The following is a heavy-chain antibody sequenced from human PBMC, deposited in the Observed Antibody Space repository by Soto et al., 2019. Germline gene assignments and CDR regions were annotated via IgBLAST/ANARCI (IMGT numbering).Heavy chain of an antibody. CDR1: GGTFNNHL. J-gene: IGHJ4*01. D-gene: IGHD3-10*01. CDR3: ASGSLYGSGSYPVDY. Sequence: QVQLVQSGAEVKKPGSSVNVSCKASGGTFNNHLISWVRQAPGQGLEWMGTIIPLFGTLNYAQKLQGRVTLSADRSTRTAYMELSSLRSDDTAVYYCASGSLYGSGSYPVDYWGQGPRVTVSS. CDR2: IIPLFGTL. V-gene: IGHV1-69*08.